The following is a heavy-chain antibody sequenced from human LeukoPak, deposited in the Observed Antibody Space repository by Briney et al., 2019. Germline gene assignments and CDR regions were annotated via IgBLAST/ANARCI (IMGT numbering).Heavy chain of an antibody. CDR2: IYYRGST. D-gene: IGHD3-22*01. J-gene: IGHJ4*02. V-gene: IGHV4-59*01. CDR1: GDSISTYN. Sequence: PSETLSLTCTVSGDSISTYNWNWIRQPPGKGLEWIGYIYYRGSTDYNPSLKSRVTISVDMSKKQFSLKLTSVTAADTAVYYCARGPPLKYYYDSSAYYYDHWGQGTLVTVSS. CDR3: ARGPPLKYYYDSSAYYYDH.